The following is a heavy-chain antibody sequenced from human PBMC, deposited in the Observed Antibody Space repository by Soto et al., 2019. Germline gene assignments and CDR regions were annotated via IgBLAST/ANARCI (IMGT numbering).Heavy chain of an antibody. J-gene: IGHJ4*02. CDR2: ISGSGGST. Sequence: EVQLLESGGGLVQPGGSLRLSCAASGFTFSSYAMSWVRQAPGKGLEWVSAISGSGGSTYYADSVKGRFTISRDNSKNTMYLQINRLRAEDTAVYYCAKENGYSSSWFEFDYWGQGTLVTVSS. D-gene: IGHD6-13*01. V-gene: IGHV3-23*01. CDR3: AKENGYSSSWFEFDY. CDR1: GFTFSSYA.